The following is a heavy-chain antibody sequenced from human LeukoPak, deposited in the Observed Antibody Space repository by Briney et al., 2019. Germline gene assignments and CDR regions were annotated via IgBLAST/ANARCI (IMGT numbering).Heavy chain of an antibody. J-gene: IGHJ3*02. Sequence: GRSLRLSCAASGFTFDDYAIHWVRQAPGKGLEWVSGISWNSDSLAYADSARGRFTISRDNAKNSPYLQMNSLRAEDTALYYCAKDTDSSSGAFDIWGQGTMVTVSS. CDR2: ISWNSDSL. D-gene: IGHD3-22*01. CDR3: AKDTDSSSGAFDI. V-gene: IGHV3-9*01. CDR1: GFTFDDYA.